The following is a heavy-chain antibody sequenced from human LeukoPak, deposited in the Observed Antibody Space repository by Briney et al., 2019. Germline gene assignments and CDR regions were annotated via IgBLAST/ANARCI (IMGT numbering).Heavy chain of an antibody. D-gene: IGHD4-17*01. J-gene: IGHJ4*02. Sequence: PSETLSLTCTVSGGSISSYYWSWIRQPPGKGLEWIGYIYYSGSTNYNPSLKSRVTISVDTSKNQFSLKLSSVTAADTAVYYWARGTFTVTMVGYYFDYWGQGTLVTVSS. CDR3: ARGTFTVTMVGYYFDY. CDR2: IYYSGST. V-gene: IGHV4-59*01. CDR1: GGSISSYY.